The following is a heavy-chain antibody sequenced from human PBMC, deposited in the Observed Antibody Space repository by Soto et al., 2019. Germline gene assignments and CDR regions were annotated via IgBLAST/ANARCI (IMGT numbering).Heavy chain of an antibody. D-gene: IGHD3-10*01. CDR2: IWYDGSNK. Sequence: GGSLRLSCAASGFTFSSYGMHWVRQAPGKGLEWVAVIWYDGSNKYYADSVKGRFTISRDNSKNTLYLQMNSLRAEDTAVYYCAREPEETSGELHQSAFSWGQGTLVTVSS. J-gene: IGHJ5*02. CDR3: AREPEETSGELHQSAFS. CDR1: GFTFSSYG. V-gene: IGHV3-33*01.